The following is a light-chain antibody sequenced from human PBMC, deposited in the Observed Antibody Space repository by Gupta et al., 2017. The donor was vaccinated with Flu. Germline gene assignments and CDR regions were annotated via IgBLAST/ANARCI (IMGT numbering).Light chain of an antibody. V-gene: IGKV1-6*01. CDR1: QGSRND. CDR2: GAS. CDR3: LQDYNYPRT. J-gene: IGKJ1*01. Sequence: PSSLSASVGDRVTITCRASQGSRNDLGWYQQKPGKAPKLLISGASTLQSGVPSRFSGSGSGTDFTLTISSLQPEDFATYYCLQDYNYPRTFGQGTKVEIK.